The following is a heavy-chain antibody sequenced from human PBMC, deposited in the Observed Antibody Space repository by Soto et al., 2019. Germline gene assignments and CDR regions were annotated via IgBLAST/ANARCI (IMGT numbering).Heavy chain of an antibody. CDR2: INDDGRRT. D-gene: IGHD3-22*01. CDR1: GFTFSSYW. CDR3: VRDGLDYYDTERLYFDK. J-gene: IGHJ4*02. V-gene: IGHV3-74*01. Sequence: GGSLRLSCAASGFTFSSYWMHWVRQAPGKGLEWVSRINDDGRRTSYADSVKGRFTISRDNAKNTLYLQMNSLRDDDTAIYYCVRDGLDYYDTERLYFDKWGQGTLVTVSS.